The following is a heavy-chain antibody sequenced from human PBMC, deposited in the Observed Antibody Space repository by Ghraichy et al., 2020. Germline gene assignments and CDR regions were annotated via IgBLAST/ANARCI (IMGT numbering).Heavy chain of an antibody. D-gene: IGHD1-26*01. J-gene: IGHJ4*02. Sequence: GGSLRLSCAASTFTFRNYAMTWVRQAPGKGLEGVSTISGTGGTTYYVDSVKGRFTISRDNSKNTLYLQMKSLRAEDTDVSYCARGKLEWELPYLDCWGQGTLVTVSS. CDR1: TFTFRNYA. CDR2: ISGTGGTT. V-gene: IGHV3-23*01. CDR3: ARGKLEWELPYLDC.